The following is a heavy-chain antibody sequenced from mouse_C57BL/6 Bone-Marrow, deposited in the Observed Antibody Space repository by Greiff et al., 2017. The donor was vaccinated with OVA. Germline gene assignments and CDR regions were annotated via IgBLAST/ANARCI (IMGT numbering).Heavy chain of an antibody. CDR2: INTNHGGN. D-gene: IGHD2-12*01. CDR1: GYPFTDYY. CDR3: AISGRLLLLFAMDY. V-gene: IGHV1-26*01. J-gene: IGHJ4*01. Sequence: EVKLQQSGPELVKPGASVKISCKASGYPFTDYYMTWVKQSHGKSLEWIGDINTNHGGNNYNQKFKGKATLTVDKSSSAAYMELLIRISKNSAVYYCAISGRLLLLFAMDYWGQVTSVTVSS.